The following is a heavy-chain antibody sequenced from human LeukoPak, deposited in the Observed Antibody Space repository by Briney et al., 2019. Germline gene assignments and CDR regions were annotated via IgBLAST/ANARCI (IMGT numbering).Heavy chain of an antibody. V-gene: IGHV1-46*01. CDR1: GYTFPSYF. CDR3: ARTAARRFDY. J-gene: IGHJ4*02. CDR2: INPTGGST. D-gene: IGHD6-6*01. Sequence: ASVKVSCKASGYTFPSYFMHWVRQAPGQGLEWMGIINPTGGSTTYAQKFQGRVTMTRDTSTSTVHMKLSSLRSDDTAVYYCARTAARRFDYWGQGTLVTVSS.